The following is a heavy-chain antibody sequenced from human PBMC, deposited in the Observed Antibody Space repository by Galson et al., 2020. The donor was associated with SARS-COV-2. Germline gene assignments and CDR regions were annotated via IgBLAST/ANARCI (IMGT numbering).Heavy chain of an antibody. D-gene: IGHD5-12*01. CDR3: ASRDGYNSPFDY. V-gene: IGHV4-30-2*01. CDR1: GGSISSGGYS. CDR2: IYHSGST. J-gene: IGHJ4*02. Sequence: LRLSCAVSGGSISSGGYSWSWIRQPPGKGLEWIGYIYHSGSTYYNPSLKSRVTISVDRSKNQFSLKLSSVTAADTAVYYCASRDGYNSPFDYWGQGTLVTVSS.